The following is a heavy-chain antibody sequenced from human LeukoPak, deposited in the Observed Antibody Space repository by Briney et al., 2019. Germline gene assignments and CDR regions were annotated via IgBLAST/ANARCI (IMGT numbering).Heavy chain of an antibody. D-gene: IGHD6-6*01. CDR3: AKPYSSSSLYYYNYYMDV. CDR1: GFTFSSYA. CDR2: ISGSGGST. Sequence: PGGSLRLSCAASGFTFSSYAMSWVRQAPGKGLEWVSAISGSGGSTYYADSVKGRFTISRDNSKNTLYLQMNSLRAEDTAVYYCAKPYSSSSLYYYNYYMDVWGKGTTVTVSS. J-gene: IGHJ6*03. V-gene: IGHV3-23*01.